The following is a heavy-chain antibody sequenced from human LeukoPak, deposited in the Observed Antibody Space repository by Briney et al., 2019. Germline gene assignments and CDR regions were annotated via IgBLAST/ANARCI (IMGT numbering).Heavy chain of an antibody. Sequence: ASVKVSCKTSGYTFTGYYMQWVRQAPGQGLEWMGWINPNSGGTNYAQKFQGRVTMTRDTSISTAYMELSRLRSDDTAVYYCARERSSGWGYYFDYWGQGTLVTVSS. CDR1: GYTFTGYY. V-gene: IGHV1-2*02. J-gene: IGHJ4*02. CDR2: INPNSGGT. CDR3: ARERSSGWGYYFDY. D-gene: IGHD3-22*01.